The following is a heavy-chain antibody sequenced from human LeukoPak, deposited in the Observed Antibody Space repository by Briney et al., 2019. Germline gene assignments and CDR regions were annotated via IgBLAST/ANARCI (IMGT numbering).Heavy chain of an antibody. V-gene: IGHV3-30*02. CDR2: IRYDGSNK. CDR3: AKPPRYSSSWFGSAALGRFDY. D-gene: IGHD6-13*01. Sequence: PGGSLRLSCAASGFTFSSYGMHWVRQAPGKGLEWVAFIRYDGSNKYYADSVKGRFTISRDNSKNTLYLQMNSLRAEDTAVYYCAKPPRYSSSWFGSAALGRFDYWGQGTLVTVSS. CDR1: GFTFSSYG. J-gene: IGHJ4*02.